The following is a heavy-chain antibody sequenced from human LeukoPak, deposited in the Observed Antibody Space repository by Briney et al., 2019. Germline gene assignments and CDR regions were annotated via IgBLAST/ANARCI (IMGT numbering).Heavy chain of an antibody. J-gene: IGHJ5*02. CDR3: AKDRGVIAAAGNWFDP. V-gene: IGHV3-23*01. CDR1: GFTFSIYA. D-gene: IGHD6-13*01. CDR2: ISGSGGST. Sequence: PGGSLRLSCAASGFTFSIYAMSWVRQAPGKGLEWVSAISGSGGSTYYADSVKGRFTISRDNSKNTLYLQMNSLRAEDTAVYYCAKDRGVIAAAGNWFDPWGQGTLVTVSS.